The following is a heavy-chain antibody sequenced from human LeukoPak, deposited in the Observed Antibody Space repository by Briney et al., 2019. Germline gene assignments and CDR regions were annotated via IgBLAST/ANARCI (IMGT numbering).Heavy chain of an antibody. D-gene: IGHD4-17*01. CDR1: GGSISSSSYY. CDR2: IYYSGST. J-gene: IGHJ4*02. V-gene: IGHV4-39*02. Sequence: SETLSLTCTVSGGSISSSSYYWGWIRQPPGKGLEWIGSIYYSGSTYYNPSLKSRVTISVDTSKNQFSLKLSSVTAADTAVYYCARDGGLMTTPIRYWGQGTLVTVSS. CDR3: ARDGGLMTTPIRY.